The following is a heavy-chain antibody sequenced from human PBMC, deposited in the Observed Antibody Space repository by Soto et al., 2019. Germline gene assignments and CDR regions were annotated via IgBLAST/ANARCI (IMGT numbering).Heavy chain of an antibody. Sequence: SETLSLTCTVSGGSISSSSYYWGWIRQPPGKGLEWIGSIYYSGSTYYNPSLKSRVTISVDTSKNQFSLKLSSVTAADTAVYYCARRGRIAVAGLYFDYWGQGTLVTVSS. CDR2: IYYSGST. CDR1: GGSISSSSYY. CDR3: ARRGRIAVAGLYFDY. D-gene: IGHD6-19*01. J-gene: IGHJ4*02. V-gene: IGHV4-39*01.